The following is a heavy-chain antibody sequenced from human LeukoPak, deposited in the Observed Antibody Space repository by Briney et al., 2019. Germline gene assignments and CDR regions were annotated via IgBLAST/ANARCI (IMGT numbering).Heavy chain of an antibody. CDR2: INHSGST. Sequence: SETLSLTCAVYGGSFSGYYWSWIRQPPGKGLEWIGEINHSGSTNYNPSLKSRVTISVDTSKNQFSLKLSSATAADTAVYYCAKVVDSNDAFDIWGQGTMVTVSS. CDR1: GGSFSGYY. V-gene: IGHV4-34*01. J-gene: IGHJ3*02. D-gene: IGHD2-15*01. CDR3: AKVVDSNDAFDI.